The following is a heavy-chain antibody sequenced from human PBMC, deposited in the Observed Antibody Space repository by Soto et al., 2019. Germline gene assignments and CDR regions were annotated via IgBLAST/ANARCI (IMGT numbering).Heavy chain of an antibody. CDR1: GFTFSSYS. J-gene: IGHJ4*02. Sequence: EVQLVESGGGLVQPGGSLRLSCAASGFTFSSYSMNWVRQAPGKGLEWVSYISSSSSTIYYADSVKGRFTISRDNAKNSLYLQMNSLRAEDTAVYYCARDCRHIVATQGFDYWGQGTLVTVSS. CDR2: ISSSSSTI. V-gene: IGHV3-48*01. D-gene: IGHD5-12*01. CDR3: ARDCRHIVATQGFDY.